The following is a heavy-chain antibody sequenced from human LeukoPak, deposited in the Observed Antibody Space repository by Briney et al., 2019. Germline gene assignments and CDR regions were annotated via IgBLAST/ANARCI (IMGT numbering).Heavy chain of an antibody. D-gene: IGHD1-26*01. V-gene: IGHV3-23*01. Sequence: GGTLRLSCAASGFTFSSYGMSWVRQAPGKGLEWVSAISGSGGSTYYADSVKGRFTISRDNTKNSLYLQMNSLRAEDTAFYYCARVWYSGSYSLDYWGQGTLVTVSS. CDR3: ARVWYSGSYSLDY. CDR1: GFTFSSYG. CDR2: ISGSGGST. J-gene: IGHJ4*02.